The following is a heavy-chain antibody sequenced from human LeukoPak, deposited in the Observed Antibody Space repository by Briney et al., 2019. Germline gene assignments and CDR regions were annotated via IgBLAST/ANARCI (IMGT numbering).Heavy chain of an antibody. Sequence: SETLSLTCTVSGGSISSYYWSWIRQPAGKGLEWIGRIYTSGSTNYNPSLKSRVTMSVDTSKNQFSLELSSVTAADTAVYYCARGYYDFWSGYYLDWGSFDPWGQGTLVTVSS. D-gene: IGHD3-3*01. CDR2: IYTSGST. V-gene: IGHV4-4*07. J-gene: IGHJ5*02. CDR1: GGSISSYY. CDR3: ARGYYDFWSGYYLDWGSFDP.